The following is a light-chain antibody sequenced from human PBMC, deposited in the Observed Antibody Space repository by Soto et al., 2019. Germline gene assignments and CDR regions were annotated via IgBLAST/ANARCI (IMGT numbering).Light chain of an antibody. Sequence: EVVMTQSPVTLSVSPGGRATLSCRASQSVSSDLAWYQQKPGQAPRLLIYGSSTRATGVPDRFIGSGSGTEFNLTISRLQSEDCAVSYCQQYNTWPPYTFGQGTKLAIK. CDR3: QQYNTWPPYT. J-gene: IGKJ2*01. CDR2: GSS. V-gene: IGKV3-15*01. CDR1: QSVSSD.